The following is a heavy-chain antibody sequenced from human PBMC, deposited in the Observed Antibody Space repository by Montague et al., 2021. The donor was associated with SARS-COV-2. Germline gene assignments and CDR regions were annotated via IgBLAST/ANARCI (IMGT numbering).Heavy chain of an antibody. V-gene: IGHV3-21*01. CDR2: ISSSSSYI. Sequence: SLRLSCAASGFTFSSYSMNWVRQAPGKGLEWVSSISSSSSYIYYSDSVKGRFTISRDNAKNSLYLQMNILRAEETAVYYCARDLQSSAHIRYVSSAYGFNLISGPIDYWGQGTLVTVSS. J-gene: IGHJ4*02. D-gene: IGHD3-22*01. CDR3: ARDLQSSAHIRYVSSAYGFNLISGPIDY. CDR1: GFTFSSYS.